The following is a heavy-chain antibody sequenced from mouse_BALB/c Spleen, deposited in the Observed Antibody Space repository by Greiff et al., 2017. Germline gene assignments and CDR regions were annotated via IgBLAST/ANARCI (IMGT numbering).Heavy chain of an antibody. CDR3: ARDYYDQYYYAMDY. D-gene: IGHD2-4*01. CDR2: IWAGGST. Sequence: VQVVESGPGLVAPSQSLSITCTVSGFSLTSYGVHWVRQPPGKGLEWLGVIWAGGSTNYNSALMSRLSISKDNSKSQVFLKMNSLQTDDTAMYYCARDYYDQYYYAMDYWGQGTSVTVSS. CDR1: GFSLTSYG. J-gene: IGHJ4*01. V-gene: IGHV2-9*02.